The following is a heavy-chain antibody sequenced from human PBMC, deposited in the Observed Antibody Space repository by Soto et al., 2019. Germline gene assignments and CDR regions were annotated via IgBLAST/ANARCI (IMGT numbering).Heavy chain of an antibody. J-gene: IGHJ6*02. D-gene: IGHD3-10*01. V-gene: IGHV3-15*01. CDR2: IKSKTNGGAR. Sequence: PGGSLRLSCAASGFTFSNAWMSWVRQAPGKGLEWVGRIKSKTNGGARDYYAPVKGRFTISRDDSNNTKYLQMNSLKTKDTAVYYCNTELIRFREFRGSYYYYGMDVWGQGTTVTVSS. CDR3: NTELIRFREFRGSYYYYGMDV. CDR1: GFTFSNAW.